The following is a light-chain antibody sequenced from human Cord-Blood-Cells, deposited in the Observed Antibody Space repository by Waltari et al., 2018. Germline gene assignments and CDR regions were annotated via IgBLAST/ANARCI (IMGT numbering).Light chain of an antibody. Sequence: SYELPHPPSVSVAPGHTAMITSSGDAFPTQYASWYQQKPGQAPVLVIYKDSERPSGIPERFSGSSSGTTVTLTISGVQAEDEADYYCQSADSSGTYVFGTGTKVTVL. J-gene: IGLJ1*01. CDR3: QSADSSGTYV. CDR2: KDS. V-gene: IGLV3-25*03. CDR1: AFPTQY.